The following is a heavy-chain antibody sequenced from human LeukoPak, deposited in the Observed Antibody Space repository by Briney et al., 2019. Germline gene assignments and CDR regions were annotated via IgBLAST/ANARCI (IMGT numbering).Heavy chain of an antibody. J-gene: IGHJ4*02. D-gene: IGHD5-18*01. V-gene: IGHV3-74*01. CDR1: GFTFSSYW. CDR3: ARVVDTHFDY. Sequence: GGSLRLSCAASGFTFSSYWMHWVRQARGKGLVWVSRIKSDGSTTTYADSVKGRFTISRDNAKNTLYLQMNSLRAEDTAVYYCARVVDTHFDYWGQGTLVTVSS. CDR2: IKSDGSTT.